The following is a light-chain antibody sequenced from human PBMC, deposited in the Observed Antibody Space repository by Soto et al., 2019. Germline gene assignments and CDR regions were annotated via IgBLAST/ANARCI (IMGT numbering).Light chain of an antibody. CDR2: NVS. CDR3: QQSYDMPWT. CDR1: QSVARY. V-gene: IGKV3-11*01. J-gene: IGKJ1*01. Sequence: IVLTQSPATLAFSPGTRAPPSCRASQSVARYLAWYQQKPGQAPRLLIYNVSHRATGIPARFSGSGSGTDFTLTISSLQPEDFAAYYCQQSYDMPWTFGLGTKVDIK.